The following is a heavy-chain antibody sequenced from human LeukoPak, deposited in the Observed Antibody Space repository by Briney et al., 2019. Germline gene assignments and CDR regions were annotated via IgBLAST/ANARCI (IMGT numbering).Heavy chain of an antibody. CDR1: GYSISSSYY. J-gene: IGHJ4*02. CDR3: ARDWAAARGYYFDY. Sequence: PSETLSLTCAVSGYSISSSYYWGWIRQPPGKGLEWIGEINHSGSTNYNPSLKSRVTISVDTSKNQFSLKLSSVTAADTAVYYCARDWAAARGYYFDYWGQGTLVTVSS. D-gene: IGHD2-2*01. V-gene: IGHV4-38-2*02. CDR2: INHSGST.